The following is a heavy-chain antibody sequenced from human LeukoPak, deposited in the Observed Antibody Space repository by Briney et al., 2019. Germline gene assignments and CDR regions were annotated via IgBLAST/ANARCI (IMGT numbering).Heavy chain of an antibody. V-gene: IGHV3-53*01. D-gene: IGHD6-19*01. CDR3: ARDFLGSSGWYRYFDY. CDR2: IYSGGST. Sequence: PGGSLRLSCAASGFTVSSNYMSWVRQAPGKGLEWVSAIYSGGSTYPADSVKGRFTISRDNSKNPLYLQMNSLRAENTAVYYCARDFLGSSGWYRYFDYWGQGTLVTVSS. CDR1: GFTVSSNY. J-gene: IGHJ4*02.